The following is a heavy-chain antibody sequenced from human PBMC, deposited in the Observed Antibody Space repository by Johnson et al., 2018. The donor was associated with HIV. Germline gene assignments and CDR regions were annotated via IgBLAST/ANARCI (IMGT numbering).Heavy chain of an antibody. CDR2: ISSDGSST. CDR1: GFTFSSYW. J-gene: IGHJ3*02. D-gene: IGHD1-26*01. V-gene: IGHV3-74*02. CDR3: AKERRAPRAFDI. Sequence: VQLVESGGGLVQPGGSLILSCAASGFTFSSYWMHWVRQAPGKGLVWVSRISSDGSSTYYADSVKGRFTISRDNSKSTLYLQMNSLRPEDTAVYYCAKERRAPRAFDIWGQGTMVTVSS.